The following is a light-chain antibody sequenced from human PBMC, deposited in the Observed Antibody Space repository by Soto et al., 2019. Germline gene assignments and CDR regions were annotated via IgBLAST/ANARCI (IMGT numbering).Light chain of an antibody. J-gene: IGKJ4*01. CDR2: GAS. Sequence: DIQMTQSPSSLSASVGDRVTITCRASQSISSYLNWYQHKPGKAPKLLIYGASNLQSGVPSRFSGSDSGTDFTLSISSLQPEDFATYYCQQSYRTPLTFGGGTKVEIK. V-gene: IGKV1-39*01. CDR3: QQSYRTPLT. CDR1: QSISSY.